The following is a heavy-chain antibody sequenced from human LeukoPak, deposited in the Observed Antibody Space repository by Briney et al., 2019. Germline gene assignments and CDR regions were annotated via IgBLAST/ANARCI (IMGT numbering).Heavy chain of an antibody. CDR1: GFTFSSYW. J-gene: IGHJ4*02. Sequence: GALRLSCAASGFTFSSYWMHWVRQAPGKGRVWVSRINSDGRSTSYADSVKGRFTISRDNAKNTLYLQMNSLRAEDTAVYYCARARTQLGEDYFDYWSQGTLVTVSS. D-gene: IGHD1-1*01. CDR3: ARARTQLGEDYFDY. V-gene: IGHV3-74*01. CDR2: INSDGRST.